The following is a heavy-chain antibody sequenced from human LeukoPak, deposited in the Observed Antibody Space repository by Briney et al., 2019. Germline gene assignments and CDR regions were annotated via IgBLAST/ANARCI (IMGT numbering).Heavy chain of an antibody. D-gene: IGHD5-24*01. CDR2: INSDGSNT. J-gene: IGHJ4*02. Sequence: GGSLRLSCAASGFSFSSYWMHWVRQAPGKGLVWVSRINSDGSNTNYADSVKGRFTISRDNAKNTQYLQMNSLRAEDTAVYYCTRDRGDGYIYFDYWGQGTLVTVSS. V-gene: IGHV3-74*01. CDR1: GFSFSSYW. CDR3: TRDRGDGYIYFDY.